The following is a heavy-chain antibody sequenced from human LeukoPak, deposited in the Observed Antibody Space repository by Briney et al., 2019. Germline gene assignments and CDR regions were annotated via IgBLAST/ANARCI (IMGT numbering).Heavy chain of an antibody. J-gene: IGHJ4*02. CDR2: IKSKTDGGTT. V-gene: IGHV3-15*01. D-gene: IGHD3-10*01. CDR1: GFTFSKVW. CDR3: TTITMIREHEDY. Sequence: GGSLRLSCAASGFTFSKVWMSWVRQAPGKGLEWVGRIKSKTDGGTTDYAAPVKGRFTISRDDSRNTLSLQMNSLKTEDTAVYYCTTITMIREHEDYWGQGTLVTVSS.